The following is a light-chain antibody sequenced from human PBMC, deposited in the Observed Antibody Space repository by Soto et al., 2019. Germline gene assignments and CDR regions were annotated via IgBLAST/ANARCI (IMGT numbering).Light chain of an antibody. Sequence: AIRMTQSPSSFSASTGDRVTITCRASQDISNYLAWYQQKPGKAPKLLIYTASNLQSGVPSRFSGSGSGTHFTLTIRGLQSEDFATYYCQQYYSYPALTFGGGTKLDIK. V-gene: IGKV1-8*01. CDR1: QDISNY. J-gene: IGKJ4*01. CDR2: TAS. CDR3: QQYYSYPALT.